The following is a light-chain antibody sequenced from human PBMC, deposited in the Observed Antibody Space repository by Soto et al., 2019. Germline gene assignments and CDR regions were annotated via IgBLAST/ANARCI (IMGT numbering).Light chain of an antibody. CDR1: QSVNLN. CDR3: HQYNPWPRMLS. Sequence: EIMMTQSPGTLSVSPGEGATLSCTASQSVNLNLAWYQQKPGQPPRLLLYGASTRATGIPVRFRGSGSGTEFTLSISSLQTEDSAVYYCHQYNPWPRMLSFGGGTKVELK. J-gene: IGKJ4*01. CDR2: GAS. V-gene: IGKV3-15*01.